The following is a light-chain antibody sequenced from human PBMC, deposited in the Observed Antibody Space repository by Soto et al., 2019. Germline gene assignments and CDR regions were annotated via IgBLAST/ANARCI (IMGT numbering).Light chain of an antibody. J-gene: IGLJ2*01. CDR2: DVS. CDR3: SSYTSSIL. Sequence: QSVLTQPASVSGCPGQSITISCTGTSSDVGGYNYVSWYQQHPGKAPKLMIYDVSNRPSGVSNRFSGSKSGNTASLTISGLQAEDEADYYCSSYTSSILFGGGTKLTVL. V-gene: IGLV2-14*01. CDR1: SSDVGGYNY.